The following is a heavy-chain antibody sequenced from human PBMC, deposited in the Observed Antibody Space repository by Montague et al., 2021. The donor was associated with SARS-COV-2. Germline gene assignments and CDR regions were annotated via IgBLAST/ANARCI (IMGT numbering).Heavy chain of an antibody. J-gene: IGHJ4*02. Sequence: SDTLSLTCTVTGGPISGSSYYWCWIRQSPGEGLEWIASVDYSGNTYYSPSLKSRLTISVDTSKNQFSLKLNSVTAADTALYYCARREYSYGWGDWGQGTLVTVSS. CDR1: GGPISGSSYY. V-gene: IGHV4-39*07. D-gene: IGHD5-18*01. CDR3: ARREYSYGWGD. CDR2: VDYSGNT.